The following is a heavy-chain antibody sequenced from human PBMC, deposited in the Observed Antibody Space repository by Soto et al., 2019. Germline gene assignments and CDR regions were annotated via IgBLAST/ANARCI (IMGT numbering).Heavy chain of an antibody. V-gene: IGHV4-59*01. CDR2: IYYSGRT. CDR1: AGSISSYY. D-gene: IGHD6-19*01. CDR3: ARAVQSNGWESWYFDL. Sequence: QVQLQESGPGLVKPSETLSLTCTVSAGSISSYYWSWIRQSPGKGLEWIAYIYYSGRTNYNPSLKSRLTISVDTSKNQFSLNMNSVTTADTAVYYCARAVQSNGWESWYFDLWGHGTLVTVSS. J-gene: IGHJ2*01.